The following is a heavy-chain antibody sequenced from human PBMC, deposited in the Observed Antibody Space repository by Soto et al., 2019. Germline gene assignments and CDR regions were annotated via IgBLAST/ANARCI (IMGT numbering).Heavy chain of an antibody. CDR3: EREKKTLGYCSGGSCGAFDI. J-gene: IGHJ3*02. D-gene: IGHD2-15*01. Sequence: ASVKVSCKASGYTFTGYYMHWVRQAPGQGLEWMGWINPNSGGTNYAQKFQGRVTMTRDTSISTAYMELSRLRCDDTAVYYCEREKKTLGYCSGGSCGAFDIWGQGTMVTLSS. CDR1: GYTFTGYY. V-gene: IGHV1-2*02. CDR2: INPNSGGT.